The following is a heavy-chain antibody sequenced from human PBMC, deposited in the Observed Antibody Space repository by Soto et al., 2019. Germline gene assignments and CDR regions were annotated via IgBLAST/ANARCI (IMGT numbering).Heavy chain of an antibody. CDR1: GYTLTELS. CDR2: FDPEDGET. D-gene: IGHD2-2*01. Sequence: GASAKVSCKVSGYTLTELSMHWVRQAPGKGLEWIGGFDPEDGETIYAQKFQGRVTMTEDTSTDTAYMELSSLRSEDTAVYYCATTIRVVVPAAFDYWGQGPLVTVSS. J-gene: IGHJ4*02. CDR3: ATTIRVVVPAAFDY. V-gene: IGHV1-24*01.